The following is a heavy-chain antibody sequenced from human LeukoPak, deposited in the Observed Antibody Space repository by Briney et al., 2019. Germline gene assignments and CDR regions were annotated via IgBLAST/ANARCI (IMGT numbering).Heavy chain of an antibody. CDR3: ARSYYDSRYYFDY. J-gene: IGHJ4*02. D-gene: IGHD3-22*01. V-gene: IGHV3-11*01. CDR1: GFTFSDYY. CDR2: ISSSGSTI. Sequence: GGSLRLSCAASGFTFSDYYMGWIRQAPGKGLEWVSYISSSGSTIYYADSVKGRFTISRDNAKNSLYLQMNSLRAEDTAVYYCARSYYDSRYYFDYWGQGTLVTVSS.